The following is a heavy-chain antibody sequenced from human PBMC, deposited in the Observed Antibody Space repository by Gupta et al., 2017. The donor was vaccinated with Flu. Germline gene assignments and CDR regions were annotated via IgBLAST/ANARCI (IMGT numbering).Heavy chain of an antibody. J-gene: IGHJ4*02. D-gene: IGHD4-23*01. V-gene: IGHV3-53*02. CDR1: GFTVRSHY. CDR3: ARLSSDDGGNLEGSFDY. Sequence: VQLVATGGGLIQPGGSLRLSCAGSGFTVRSHYMSSVRQAPGRGLEWVSIVYSAGSTFYADSVKGRFTISRDNSKNTLYLQMDSLRAEDTAVYYCARLSSDDGGNLEGSFDYWGPGTLVTVSS. CDR2: VYSAGST.